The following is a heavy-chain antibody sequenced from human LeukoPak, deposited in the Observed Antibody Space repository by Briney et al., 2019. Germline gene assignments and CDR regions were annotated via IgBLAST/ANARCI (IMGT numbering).Heavy chain of an antibody. Sequence: GGSLRLSCAASGFTFRNYGMSWVRQAPGKGLEWLANIKLDGSDYHYADSVKGRFTISRDNAKNSLFLQMDSLRAADTAVYYCARDDSGPRNKYYYESTGFYSRPYYLDYWGQGALVTVSS. J-gene: IGHJ4*02. V-gene: IGHV3-7*01. CDR2: IKLDGSDY. CDR3: ARDDSGPRNKYYYESTGFYSRPYYLDY. CDR1: GFTFRNYG. D-gene: IGHD3-22*01.